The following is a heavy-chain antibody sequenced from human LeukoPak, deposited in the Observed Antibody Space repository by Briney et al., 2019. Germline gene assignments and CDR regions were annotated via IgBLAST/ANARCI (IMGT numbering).Heavy chain of an antibody. V-gene: IGHV3-23*01. CDR1: GFTFGSYA. Sequence: PGRSLRLSCAASGFTFGSYAMSWVRRAPGKGLEWVSTISGSGGSTNYVDSVKGRFTISRDNTKNTLYLQMNSLRAEDTAVYYCAKDYKGRFGELVAFDIWGQGTMVTVSS. CDR2: ISGSGGST. D-gene: IGHD3-10*01. CDR3: AKDYKGRFGELVAFDI. J-gene: IGHJ3*02.